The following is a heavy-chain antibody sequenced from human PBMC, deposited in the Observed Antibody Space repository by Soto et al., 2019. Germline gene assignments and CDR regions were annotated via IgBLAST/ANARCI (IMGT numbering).Heavy chain of an antibody. D-gene: IGHD5-12*01. CDR1: GFTFNTFA. CDR2: INQDGSEI. V-gene: IGHV3-7*03. CDR3: ARDWSYSGFEDF. J-gene: IGHJ4*02. Sequence: GGSLRLSCVTSGFTFNTFAMSWVRRAPGKGLEWVANINQDGSEINFVDSVKGRFTISRDNAKNLLYLQMNSLRVEDTAVYYCARDWSYSGFEDFWGQGTQVTVSS.